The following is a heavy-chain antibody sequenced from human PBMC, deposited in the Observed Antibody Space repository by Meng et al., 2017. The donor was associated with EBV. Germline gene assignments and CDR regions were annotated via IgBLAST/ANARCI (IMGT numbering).Heavy chain of an antibody. J-gene: IGHJ4*02. CDR2: VVPRFETS. V-gene: IGHV1-69*01. CDR1: GGTVYNDA. D-gene: IGHD1-14*01. CDR3: ATEEPTTQEGFAY. Sequence: QVQPVQSGSEVKKPGSSAKVSCRASGGTVYNDAINWVRQAPGQGLGWRGGVVPRFETSRYAQRFHGRVTITADESTRTTYLELTSLTSEDTAVYYCATEEPTTQEGFAYWGQGTLVTVYS.